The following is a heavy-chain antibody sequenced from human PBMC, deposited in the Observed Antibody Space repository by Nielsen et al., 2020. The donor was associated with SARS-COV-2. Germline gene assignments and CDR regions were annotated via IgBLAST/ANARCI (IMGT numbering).Heavy chain of an antibody. V-gene: IGHV3-23*01. CDR1: GFTFSSYA. CDR3: AKGKEVVVAATS. Sequence: GESLKISCAASGFTFSSYAMSWVRQAPGKGLEWVSAISGSGGSTYYADSVKGRFTISRDNSKNTLYLQMNSLRAEDTAVYYCAKGKEVVVAATSWGQGTLVTVSS. D-gene: IGHD2-15*01. J-gene: IGHJ4*02. CDR2: ISGSGGST.